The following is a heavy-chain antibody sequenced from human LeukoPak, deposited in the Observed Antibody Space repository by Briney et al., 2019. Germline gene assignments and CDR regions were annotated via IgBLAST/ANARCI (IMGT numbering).Heavy chain of an antibody. Sequence: TGGSLRLSCAASGFTFSSCAMSWVRQAPGKGLEWVSAISGSGGSTYYADSVKGRFTISRDNPKNTLYLQMNSLRTEDTAIYYCARAVMVRGVIISYYYYGMDVWGQGTTVTVSS. CDR1: GFTFSSCA. CDR2: ISGSGGST. V-gene: IGHV3-23*01. CDR3: ARAVMVRGVIISYYYYGMDV. D-gene: IGHD3-10*01. J-gene: IGHJ6*02.